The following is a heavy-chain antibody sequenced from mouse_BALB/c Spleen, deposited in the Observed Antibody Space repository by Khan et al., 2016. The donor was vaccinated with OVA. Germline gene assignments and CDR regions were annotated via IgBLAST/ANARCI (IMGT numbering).Heavy chain of an antibody. CDR3: ARGGYVSCGF. CDR1: GYIFTNYM. Sequence: QVQLQQSGAELARPGASVKMSCKASGYIFTNYMMHWVKQRPGQGLEWIGDINPSNDYSNYNQNFKDKATLTADKSSSTAYMQLSSLTSEDSAVYYCARGGYVSCGFWGQGTLVTVSA. V-gene: IGHV1-4*01. D-gene: IGHD1-1*01. J-gene: IGHJ3*02. CDR2: INPSNDYS.